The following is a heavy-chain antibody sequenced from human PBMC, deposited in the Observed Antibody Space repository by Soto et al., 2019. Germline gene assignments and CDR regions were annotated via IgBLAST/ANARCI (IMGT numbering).Heavy chain of an antibody. CDR3: AHRQGFGELTL. CDR2: IYWNDDK. J-gene: IGHJ4*02. CDR1: GFPLSTSGVG. D-gene: IGHD3-10*01. Sequence: QITLKESGPTLVKPTQTLTLTCTFSGFPLSTSGVGVGWIRQPPGKALEWLAIIYWNDDKLYSASLKSRLTITKDTSKNQVVLTMTNMDPVDTATYYCAHRQGFGELTLWGQGTLVTVSS. V-gene: IGHV2-5*01.